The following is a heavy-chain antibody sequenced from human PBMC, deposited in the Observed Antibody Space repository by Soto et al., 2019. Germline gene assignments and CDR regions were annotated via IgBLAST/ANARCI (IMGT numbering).Heavy chain of an antibody. V-gene: IGHV1-46*01. J-gene: IGHJ6*02. CDR3: ARDREYYDFWSGWSPDYYSSGMDV. CDR1: GYTFSSYY. Sequence: GASLKRSCKTAGYTFSSYYMHWVRQAPGQGLEWMGIINPSGGSTSYAQKFQGRVTMTRDTSTSTVYMELSSLRSEDTAVYYCARDREYYDFWSGWSPDYYSSGMDVWGQGTTVTLSS. CDR2: INPSGGST. D-gene: IGHD3-3*01.